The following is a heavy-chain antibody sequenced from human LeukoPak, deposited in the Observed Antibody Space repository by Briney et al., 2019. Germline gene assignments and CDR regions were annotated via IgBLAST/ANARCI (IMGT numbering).Heavy chain of an antibody. V-gene: IGHV4-34*01. CDR2: INHSGST. D-gene: IGHD6-13*01. J-gene: IGHJ4*02. Sequence: SETLSLTCAVYGGSFSGYYWGWVRQPPGKGLEWLGEINHSGSTNYNPSRKSRVTISVDTSKNQFSLKLSSVTAADTAVYYCARGLGIAAAGTFDYWGQGTLVTVSS. CDR3: ARGLGIAAAGTFDY. CDR1: GGSFSGYY.